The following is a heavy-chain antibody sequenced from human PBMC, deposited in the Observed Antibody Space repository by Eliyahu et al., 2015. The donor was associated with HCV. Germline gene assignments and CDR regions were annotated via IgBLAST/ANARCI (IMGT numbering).Heavy chain of an antibody. Sequence: QVQLQESGPGLVKPSQTLSLTCXVSGGSISSATYYWSWIRQHPGKGLEWIGYIYYSGNTYYNPSLKGRVTISVDTSKNQFSLKLSSVTAADTAVYYCARWGMEGTTDREDYWGQGTLVTVSS. CDR1: GGSISSATYY. D-gene: IGHD1-1*01. CDR3: ARWGMEGTTDREDY. J-gene: IGHJ4*02. CDR2: IYYSGNT. V-gene: IGHV4-31*03.